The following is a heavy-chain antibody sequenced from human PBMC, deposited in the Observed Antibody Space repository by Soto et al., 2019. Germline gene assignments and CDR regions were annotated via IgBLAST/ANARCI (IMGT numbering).Heavy chain of an antibody. J-gene: IGHJ4*02. Sequence: GASVKVSCKASGYTFTGYYMRWVRHAPGQRLEWLGWSNPSSGGTNYAQKFQGWVTMTRDTSISTAYMELSRLRSDDTAVYYCARELGYCSGGSCHFDYWGQGTLVTVSS. V-gene: IGHV1-2*04. CDR3: ARELGYCSGGSCHFDY. CDR2: SNPSSGGT. D-gene: IGHD2-15*01. CDR1: GYTFTGYY.